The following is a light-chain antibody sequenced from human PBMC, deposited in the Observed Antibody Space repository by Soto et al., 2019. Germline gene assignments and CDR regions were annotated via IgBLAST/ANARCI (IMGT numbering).Light chain of an antibody. CDR3: QSYDSSLSGSYV. CDR2: TNN. Sequence: QSVLTQPPSASGTPGQRVTISCSGGESDIGSNTVYWFQQFPGTAPRLVIYTNNQRPSGVPDRFSGSKSGTSASLVISGLQSEDEADYYCQSYDSSLSGSYVFGTGTKLTVL. J-gene: IGLJ1*01. CDR1: ESDIGSNT. V-gene: IGLV1-44*01.